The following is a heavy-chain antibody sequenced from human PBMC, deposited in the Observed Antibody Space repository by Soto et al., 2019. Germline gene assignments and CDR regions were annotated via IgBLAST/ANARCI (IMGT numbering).Heavy chain of an antibody. CDR1: GGTFSSKG. J-gene: IGHJ4*02. CDR2: IIPIFDTA. D-gene: IGHD1-1*01. CDR3: ARGTGTTWGVFAY. V-gene: IGHV1-69*01. Sequence: QVQLVQSGTEMKKPGSSVNVSCKASGGTFSSKGISWVRQAPGQGLEWMGAIIPIFDTANYAQKFQGRLTITADESTATASMELSSLRSEDTAVYYCARGTGTTWGVFAYWGQGTLVTVSS.